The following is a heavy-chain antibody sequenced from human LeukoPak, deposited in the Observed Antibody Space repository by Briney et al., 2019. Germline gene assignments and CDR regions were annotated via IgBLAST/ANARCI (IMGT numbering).Heavy chain of an antibody. D-gene: IGHD3-10*01. CDR2: IYYSGST. CDR1: GGSISSYY. CDR3: ARSGSSGWYSDL. J-gene: IGHJ2*01. Sequence: SETLSLTCTVSGGSISSYYWSWIRQPPGKGLEWIGYIYYSGSTNYNPSLKSRVTISVGTSKNQFSLKLSSVTAADTAVYYCARSGSSGWYSDLWGRGTLVTVSS. V-gene: IGHV4-59*01.